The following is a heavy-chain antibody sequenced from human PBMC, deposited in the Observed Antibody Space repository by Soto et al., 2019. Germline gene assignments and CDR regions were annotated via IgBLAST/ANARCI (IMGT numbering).Heavy chain of an antibody. CDR2: VSYDGSKQ. Sequence: QVHLVESGGGVVQPGRSLRVSCAASGFTFSNYAMHRVRQAPGKGLEWVAVVSYDGSKQFYADSVEGRFTISRDSSKSTLYLHMDNLRDEDTAVYYCARDRVYYYDNSGYYNFDYWGQGTLVTVSS. J-gene: IGHJ4*02. V-gene: IGHV3-30-3*01. CDR1: GFTFSNYA. D-gene: IGHD3-22*01. CDR3: ARDRVYYYDNSGYYNFDY.